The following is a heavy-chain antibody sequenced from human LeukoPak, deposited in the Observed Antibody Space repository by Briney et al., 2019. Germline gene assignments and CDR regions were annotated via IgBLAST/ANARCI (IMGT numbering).Heavy chain of an antibody. CDR2: INHSGST. CDR3: ARERYGDYFDY. D-gene: IGHD3-9*01. CDR1: GGSFSGYY. Sequence: SETLSLTCAVYGGSFSGYYWSWIRQPPGKGLEWIGEINHSGSTNYNPSLKSRVTISVDRSKNQFSLKLSSVTAADTAVYYCARERYGDYFDYWGQGTLVTVSS. J-gene: IGHJ4*02. V-gene: IGHV4-34*01.